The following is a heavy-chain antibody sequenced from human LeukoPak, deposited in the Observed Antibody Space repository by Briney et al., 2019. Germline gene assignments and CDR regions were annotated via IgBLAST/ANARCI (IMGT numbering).Heavy chain of an antibody. CDR3: AREYSSSSGKNTFDI. CDR2: IYASGST. CDR1: GGSISSYY. Sequence: PSETLSLTCTVSGGSISSYYWSWIRQPAGKGLEWIGRIYASGSTNYNPSLKSRVTMSVDTSKNQSSLKLTSVTAADTAVYYCAREYSSSSGKNTFDIWGQGTMVTVSS. V-gene: IGHV4-4*07. D-gene: IGHD6-6*01. J-gene: IGHJ3*02.